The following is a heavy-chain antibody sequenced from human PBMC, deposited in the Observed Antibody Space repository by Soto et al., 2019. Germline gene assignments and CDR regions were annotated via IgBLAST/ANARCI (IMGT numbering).Heavy chain of an antibody. J-gene: IGHJ4*03. CDR2: INGPGDDT. CDR1: GFTFHNYA. CDR3: ARKEEDDHVWGKSPLD. Sequence: PVGSLRLSCAASGFTFHNYAMSWVRQAPGKGLEWVSSINGPGDDTYYADSVKGRFTISRDNSKSTLYLQMNSLRAEDTALYYCARKEEDDHVWGKSPLDWGQGTLVTVSS. V-gene: IGHV3-23*01. D-gene: IGHD3-16*01.